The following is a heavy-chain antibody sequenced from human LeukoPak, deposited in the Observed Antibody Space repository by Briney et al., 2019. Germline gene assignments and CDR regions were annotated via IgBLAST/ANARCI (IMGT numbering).Heavy chain of an antibody. CDR3: AKGGGTYSNFWSGYSFGY. CDR2: ISGSDLST. CDR1: GFTFSSYG. Sequence: GGTLRLSCAASGFTFSSYGMSWVRQAPGKGLEWVSAISGSDLSTYYADSVKGRFTISRDNSKNTLYLQMNSLRAEDTAIYYCAKGGGTYSNFWSGYSFGYWGQGTLVTVSS. J-gene: IGHJ4*02. D-gene: IGHD3-3*01. V-gene: IGHV3-23*01.